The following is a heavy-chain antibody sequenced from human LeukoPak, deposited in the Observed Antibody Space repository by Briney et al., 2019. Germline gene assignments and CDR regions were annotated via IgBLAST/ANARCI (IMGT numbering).Heavy chain of an antibody. D-gene: IGHD3-10*01. V-gene: IGHV4-39*07. J-gene: IGHJ4*02. Sequence: SETLSLTCTVSGGLISSSSYYWGWVRQPPEKGLEWIGSFYYTGSTYYHPSLKSRVTISVDTSKNQFSLKVRSVTAADTAVYYCARGGPHYLARLDPFDFWGQGTLVTVSS. CDR2: FYYTGST. CDR1: GGLISSSSYY. CDR3: ARGGPHYLARLDPFDF.